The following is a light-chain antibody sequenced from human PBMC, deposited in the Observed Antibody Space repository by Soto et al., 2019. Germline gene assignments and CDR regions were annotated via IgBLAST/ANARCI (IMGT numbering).Light chain of an antibody. Sequence: EIVLTQSPGTLSLSQRGRATLSCRASQSVSRRLAWYQHRPGQSPRLLISGASMRASGVPVRFSGSGSGTDFTLTISRLEPEDFAVYYCQHYGETPITFGLGTRLEI. CDR1: QSVSRR. J-gene: IGKJ5*01. V-gene: IGKV3-20*01. CDR3: QHYGETPIT. CDR2: GAS.